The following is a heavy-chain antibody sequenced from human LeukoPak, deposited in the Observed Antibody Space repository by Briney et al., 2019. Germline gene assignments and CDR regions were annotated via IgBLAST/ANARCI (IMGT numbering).Heavy chain of an antibody. Sequence: GGSLRLSCAASGFTVSSDNMSWVRQPPGKGLEWVSVIYSGGSTNYADSVKGRFTISRDNSKNTLHLQMNSLRVEDTAVYYCARGQSYYEAFDIWGQGTMVTVSS. CDR2: IYSGGST. CDR1: GFTVSSDN. V-gene: IGHV3-53*03. J-gene: IGHJ3*02. CDR3: ARGQSYYEAFDI. D-gene: IGHD1-26*01.